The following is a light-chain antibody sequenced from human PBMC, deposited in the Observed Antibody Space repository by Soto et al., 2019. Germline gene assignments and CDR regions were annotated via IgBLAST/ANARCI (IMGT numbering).Light chain of an antibody. J-gene: IGKJ5*01. Sequence: EIVVTHSPGTLALSPGERATLSCRASQSVSSSYLAWYQQKPGQPPRLLIYGASSRATGIPDRFSGSGSGTDFTLTISRLEPEDFAVFYCQHYDSLPITFGQGTRLEIK. CDR1: QSVSSSY. CDR2: GAS. CDR3: QHYDSLPIT. V-gene: IGKV3-20*01.